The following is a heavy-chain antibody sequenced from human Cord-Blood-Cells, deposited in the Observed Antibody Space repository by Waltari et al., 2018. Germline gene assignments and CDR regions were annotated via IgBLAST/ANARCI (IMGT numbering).Heavy chain of an antibody. D-gene: IGHD2-2*01. Sequence: VQLVESGGGVVQPGRSLRLSCAASGFTFSSYGMHWVRQAPGKGLEWVAVISYDGSNKYYADSVKGRFTISRDNSKNTLYLQMNSLRAEDTAVYYCAKQCSSTSCFDYWGQGTLVTVSS. CDR2: ISYDGSNK. J-gene: IGHJ4*02. CDR3: AKQCSSTSCFDY. V-gene: IGHV3-30*18. CDR1: GFTFSSYG.